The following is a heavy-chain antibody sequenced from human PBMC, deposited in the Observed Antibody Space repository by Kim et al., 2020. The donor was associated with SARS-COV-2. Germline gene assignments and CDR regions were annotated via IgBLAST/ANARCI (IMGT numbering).Heavy chain of an antibody. CDR3: ARLFCGGDCYRLVGMDV. CDR1: GGSISSSNW. Sequence: SETLSLTCAVSGGSISSSNWWSWVRQPPGKGLEWIGEIYHSGSTNYNPSLKSRVTISVDKSKNQFSLKLSSVTAADTAVYYCARLFCGGDCYRLVGMDVWGQGTTVTVSS. V-gene: IGHV4-4*02. D-gene: IGHD2-21*02. CDR2: IYHSGST. J-gene: IGHJ6*02.